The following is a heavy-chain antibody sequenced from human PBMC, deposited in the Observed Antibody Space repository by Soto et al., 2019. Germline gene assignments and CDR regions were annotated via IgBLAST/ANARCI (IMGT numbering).Heavy chain of an antibody. Sequence: SETLSLTCAVYGGSFSGYYWTWIRQPPGTGLEWIGEINHSGSTNYNPSLKSRVTISVDTSKNQFSLKLTSVTAADTAVYYCARDYCPGGVCYTIFDYWGQGTLVTVSS. CDR2: INHSGST. CDR3: ARDYCPGGVCYTIFDY. CDR1: GGSFSGYY. V-gene: IGHV4-34*01. D-gene: IGHD2-8*02. J-gene: IGHJ4*02.